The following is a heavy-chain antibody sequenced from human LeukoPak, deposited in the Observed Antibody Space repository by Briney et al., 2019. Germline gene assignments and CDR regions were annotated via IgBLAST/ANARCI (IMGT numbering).Heavy chain of an antibody. CDR3: ARTYSGSYLAYYFDY. J-gene: IGHJ4*02. D-gene: IGHD1-26*01. Sequence: GESLKISCKGSGYSFTSYWIGWVRPMPGKGLEWMGIIYPGDSDTRYSPSFQGQVTISADKSISTAYLQWSSLKASDTAMYYCARTYSGSYLAYYFDYWGQGTLVTVSS. V-gene: IGHV5-51*01. CDR1: GYSFTSYW. CDR2: IYPGDSDT.